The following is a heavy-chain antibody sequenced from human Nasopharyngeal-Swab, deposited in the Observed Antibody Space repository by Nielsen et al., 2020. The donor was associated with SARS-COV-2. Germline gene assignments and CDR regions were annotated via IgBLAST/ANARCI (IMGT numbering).Heavy chain of an antibody. J-gene: IGHJ4*02. D-gene: IGHD4-23*01. CDR3: ARVDYGGNFGQNGFGVDDY. V-gene: IGHV1-18*04. Sequence: ASVKVSCKASGYTFTSYYMHWVRQAPGQGLEWMGWISAYNGNTNYAQKLQGRVTMTTDTSTSTAYMELRSLRSDDTAVYYCARVDYGGNFGQNGFGVDDYWGQGTLVTVSS. CDR1: GYTFTSYY. CDR2: ISAYNGNT.